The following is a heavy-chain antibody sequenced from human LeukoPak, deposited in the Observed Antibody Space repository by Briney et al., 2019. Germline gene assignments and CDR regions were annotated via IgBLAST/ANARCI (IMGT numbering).Heavy chain of an antibody. V-gene: IGHV3-23*01. CDR1: GFTLSSSA. CDR2: VIGRGGST. J-gene: IGHJ6*02. CDR3: SKDRLLWFGELSVSYYSYGMDV. Sequence: GGSLRLSCAPSGFTLSSSAMSWVRQAPGKGLEWGSAVIGRGGSTYYADSVKSRVTLSTDNSKNTQYLRMNSLRASSTAVSICSKDRLLWFGELSVSYYSYGMDVWGQGTTVTVSS. D-gene: IGHD3-10*01.